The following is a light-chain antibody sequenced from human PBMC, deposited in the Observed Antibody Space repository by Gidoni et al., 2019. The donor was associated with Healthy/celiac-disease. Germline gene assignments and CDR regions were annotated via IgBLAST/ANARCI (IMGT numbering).Light chain of an antibody. CDR3: QQRSNWPPT. J-gene: IGKJ1*01. Sequence: EIVLTQSPATLSLSPGERATLSCRASPSVSSYLAWYQQKPGQAPRLLIYDASNRATGTPARFSGSGSGTDFTLTISSLEPEDFAVYYCQQRSNWPPTFGQGTKVEIK. CDR2: DAS. CDR1: PSVSSY. V-gene: IGKV3-11*01.